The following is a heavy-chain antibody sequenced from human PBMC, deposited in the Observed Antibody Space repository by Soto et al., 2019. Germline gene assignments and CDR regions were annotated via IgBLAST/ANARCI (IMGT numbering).Heavy chain of an antibody. CDR3: ARAAMTTVTGDAFDI. J-gene: IGHJ3*02. V-gene: IGHV4-30-2*01. D-gene: IGHD4-17*01. CDR1: GGSISSGGYS. CDR2: IYHSGST. Sequence: SETLSLTCAVSGGSISSGGYSWSWIRQPPGKGLEWIGYIYHSGSTYYNPSLKSRVTISVDRSKNQFSLKLSSVTAADTAVYYCARAAMTTVTGDAFDIWGQGTMVTVSS.